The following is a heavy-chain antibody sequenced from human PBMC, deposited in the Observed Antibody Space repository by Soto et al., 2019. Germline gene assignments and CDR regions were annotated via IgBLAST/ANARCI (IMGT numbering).Heavy chain of an antibody. Sequence: QIQLVQSGGEVKKPGASVKVSCKASGYIFTRYGITWVRQAPGQGLEWVGWISAKNGNTNSGQKFQGRVTMTTDTATSTAYMELRSLRSDDTAVYYCARDVDIGTHPTGDWFDSWGQGTLVTVSS. V-gene: IGHV1-18*01. CDR3: ARDVDIGTHPTGDWFDS. J-gene: IGHJ5*01. CDR2: ISAKNGNT. CDR1: GYIFTRYG. D-gene: IGHD5-12*01.